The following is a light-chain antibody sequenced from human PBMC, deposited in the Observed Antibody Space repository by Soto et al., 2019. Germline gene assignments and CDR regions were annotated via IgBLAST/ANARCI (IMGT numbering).Light chain of an antibody. CDR2: WAS. Sequence: DIVMTQSPDSLAVSLGERATINCKSSQSVLYSSNKKHCIAWYQQKPGQPPKLLIYWASTRESGVPDRFSGTGSGTDFTLTISSLQAEDVAVYYCQQYYSTLYTFGQGTKLEIK. CDR3: QQYYSTLYT. CDR1: QSVLYSSNKKHC. J-gene: IGKJ2*01. V-gene: IGKV4-1*01.